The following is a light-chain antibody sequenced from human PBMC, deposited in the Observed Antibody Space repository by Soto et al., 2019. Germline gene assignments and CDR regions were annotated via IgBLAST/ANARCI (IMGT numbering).Light chain of an antibody. CDR1: QSISSW. J-gene: IGKJ1*01. V-gene: IGKV1-5*03. CDR2: KAS. Sequence: DIQMTQSPSILSASVGGRVTITCRASQSISSWLAWYQQKPGKAPNLLIYKASHLENGVPSRFSGSGSGTEFTLTISSLQPDDFATYYCQHRGFGQGTKVDI. CDR3: QHRG.